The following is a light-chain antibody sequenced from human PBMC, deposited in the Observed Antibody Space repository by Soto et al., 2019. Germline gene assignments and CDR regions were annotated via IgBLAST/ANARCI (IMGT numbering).Light chain of an antibody. CDR2: DDS. V-gene: IGLV3-21*02. J-gene: IGLJ2*01. Sequence: SYELTQPPSVSVAPGQTARITCGGNNIGSTSVHWYQQKPGQAPVLVVYDDSDRPSGIPERFSGSNSGNTATLTISRVEAGDEADYYCQVWDSSSDLVVFGGGTKLTVL. CDR1: NIGSTS. CDR3: QVWDSSSDLVV.